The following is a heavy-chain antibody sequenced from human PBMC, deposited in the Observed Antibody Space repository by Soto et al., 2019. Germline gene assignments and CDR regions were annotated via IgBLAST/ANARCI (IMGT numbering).Heavy chain of an antibody. Sequence: ASVKVSCKASGYTFTSYAMHWVRQAPGQRLEWMGWINAGNGNTKYSQKFQGRVTITRDTSASTAYMELSSLRSEDTAVYHCARVTTIIVVDYFDYWGQGTLVTVSS. J-gene: IGHJ4*02. CDR2: INAGNGNT. V-gene: IGHV1-3*01. CDR3: ARVTTIIVVDYFDY. CDR1: GYTFTSYA. D-gene: IGHD3-22*01.